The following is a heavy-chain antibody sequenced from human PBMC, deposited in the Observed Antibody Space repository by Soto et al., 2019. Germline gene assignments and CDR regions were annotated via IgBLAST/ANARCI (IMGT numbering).Heavy chain of an antibody. Sequence: GGSLRLSCAASGFTISTYWMHWVRQAPGKGLEWVANVNQDGSEIYYVDSVKGRSTISRDNSKNSLYLQMNSLRAEDTAIYYCAKPTYSYFWSGPGLFDNWGQGMLVTVSS. CDR3: AKPTYSYFWSGPGLFDN. CDR2: VNQDGSEI. V-gene: IGHV3-7*03. D-gene: IGHD3-3*01. J-gene: IGHJ4*02. CDR1: GFTISTYW.